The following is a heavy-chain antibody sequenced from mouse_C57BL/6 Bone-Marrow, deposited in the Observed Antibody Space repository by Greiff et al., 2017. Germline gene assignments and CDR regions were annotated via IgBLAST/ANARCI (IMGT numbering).Heavy chain of an antibody. J-gene: IGHJ2*01. CDR2: ISSGGSYT. Sequence: EVHLVESGGDLVKPGGSLKLSCAASGFTFSSYGMSWVRQTPDKRLEWVATISSGGSYTYYPDSVKGRFTISRDNAKNTLYLQMSSLKSEDTAMYYCARQGNPDYWGQGTTLTVSS. CDR1: GFTFSSYG. V-gene: IGHV5-6*01. D-gene: IGHD2-1*01. CDR3: ARQGNPDY.